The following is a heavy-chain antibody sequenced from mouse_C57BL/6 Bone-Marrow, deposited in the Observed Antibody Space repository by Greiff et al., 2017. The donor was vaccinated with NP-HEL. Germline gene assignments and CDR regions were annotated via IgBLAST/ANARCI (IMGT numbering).Heavy chain of an antibody. Sequence: EVKLQESGPGMVKPSQSLSLTCTVTGYSITSGYDWHWIRHFPGNKLEWMGYISYSGSTNYNPSLKSRISITHDTSKNHFFLKLNSVTTEDTATYYCAGADYDWFAYWGQGTLVTVSA. CDR3: AGADYDWFAY. CDR2: ISYSGST. D-gene: IGHD2-4*01. J-gene: IGHJ3*01. V-gene: IGHV3-1*01. CDR1: GYSITSGYD.